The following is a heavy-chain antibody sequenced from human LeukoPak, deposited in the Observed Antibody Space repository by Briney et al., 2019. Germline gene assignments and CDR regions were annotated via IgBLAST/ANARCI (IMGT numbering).Heavy chain of an antibody. CDR3: AKFKRTFYCGGDCPNWFDP. CDR1: GGTFSSYA. Sequence: SVKVSCKASGGTFSSYAISWVRQAPGQGLEWMGRIIPIFGTANYAQKFQGRVTITTDESTSTAYMELSSLRSEDTAVYYCAKFKRTFYCGGDCPNWFDPWGQGTLVTVSS. CDR2: IIPIFGTA. D-gene: IGHD2-21*02. V-gene: IGHV1-69*05. J-gene: IGHJ5*02.